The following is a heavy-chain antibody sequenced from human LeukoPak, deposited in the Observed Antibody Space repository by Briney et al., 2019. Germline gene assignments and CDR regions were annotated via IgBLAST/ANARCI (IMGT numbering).Heavy chain of an antibody. D-gene: IGHD2-2*02. V-gene: IGHV4-34*01. CDR3: ARASSFDETTRYNPSWFGP. CDR2: INHSGST. Sequence: SETLSLTCAVHGGSLSGFYWSRIRQPPGKGLEWIGEINHSGSTNYNPSLKSRVTISVDTSKNQISLELTSVTAADTAVYYCARASSFDETTRYNPSWFGPWGQGTLVTVSS. CDR1: GGSLSGFY. J-gene: IGHJ5*02.